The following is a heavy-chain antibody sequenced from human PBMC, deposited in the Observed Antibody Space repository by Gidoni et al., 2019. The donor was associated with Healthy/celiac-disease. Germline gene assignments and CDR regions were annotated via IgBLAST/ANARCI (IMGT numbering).Heavy chain of an antibody. D-gene: IGHD2-15*01. Sequence: QVQLVQSGAEVKKPGASVKVSCKASGYTFTGYYMHWVRQAPGQGLEWMGWINPNSGGTNYAQKFQGRVTMTRDTSISTAYMELSRLRSDDTAVYYCARTYPGPYCSGGSCYEDYWYFDLWGRGTLVTVSS. CDR3: ARTYPGPYCSGGSCYEDYWYFDL. V-gene: IGHV1-2*02. CDR1: GYTFTGYY. CDR2: INPNSGGT. J-gene: IGHJ2*01.